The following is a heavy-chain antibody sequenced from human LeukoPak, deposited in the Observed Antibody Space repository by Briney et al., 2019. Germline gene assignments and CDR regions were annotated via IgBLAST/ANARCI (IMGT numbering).Heavy chain of an antibody. D-gene: IGHD3-22*01. CDR3: ARDVGLYFYDSSGPDAFDI. CDR1: GGSISSYY. CDR2: IYYSGST. J-gene: IGHJ3*02. V-gene: IGHV4-59*01. Sequence: SETLSLTCTVSGGSISSYYWSWIRQPPGKGLEWIGYIYYSGSTNYNPSLKSRVTISVDTSKNQFSLKLSSVTAADTAVYYCARDVGLYFYDSSGPDAFDIWGQGTMVTVSS.